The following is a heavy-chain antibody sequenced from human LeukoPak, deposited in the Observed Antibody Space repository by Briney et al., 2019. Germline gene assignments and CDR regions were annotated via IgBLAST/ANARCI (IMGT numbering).Heavy chain of an antibody. CDR1: GFTFSNYW. V-gene: IGHV3-7*04. Sequence: GGSLRLSCAASGFTFSNYWMSWVRQAPGKGLEWVANIKQDGSEKYYVDSVKGRFTISRDNAKNPLYLQMNSLRVDDTAVYYCARGINGAFDIWGQGTMVTVSS. J-gene: IGHJ3*02. D-gene: IGHD3-3*02. CDR2: IKQDGSEK. CDR3: ARGINGAFDI.